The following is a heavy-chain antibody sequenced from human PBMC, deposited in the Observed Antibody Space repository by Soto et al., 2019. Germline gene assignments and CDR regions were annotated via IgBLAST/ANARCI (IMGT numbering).Heavy chain of an antibody. D-gene: IGHD6-13*01. J-gene: IGHJ5*02. CDR1: GGSFSGYY. CDR2: INHSGST. Sequence: PSETLSLTCAVYGGSFSGYYWSWIRQPPGKGLEWIGEINHSGSTNYNPSLKSRVTISVDTSKNQFSLKLSSVTAADTAVYYCARGGGGSSWFLRVNVGRWFDPWGQGTLVTVSS. V-gene: IGHV4-34*01. CDR3: ARGGGGSSWFLRVNVGRWFDP.